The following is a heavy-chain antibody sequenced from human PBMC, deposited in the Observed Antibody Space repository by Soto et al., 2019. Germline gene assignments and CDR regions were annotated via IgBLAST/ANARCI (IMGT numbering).Heavy chain of an antibody. CDR1: GYDFTAYD. Sequence: ASVKVSCKASGYDFTAYDVNWVRQASGQGLEWMGWMNPINGAAGSARRFQGRVSMTRNTATGTAYLELTSLRSDDTAVYYCGRGPSPRAPAGGTPYYYAMDVWGQGTTVTVSS. CDR2: MNPINGAA. V-gene: IGHV1-8*02. J-gene: IGHJ6*02. D-gene: IGHD6-13*01. CDR3: GRGPSPRAPAGGTPYYYAMDV.